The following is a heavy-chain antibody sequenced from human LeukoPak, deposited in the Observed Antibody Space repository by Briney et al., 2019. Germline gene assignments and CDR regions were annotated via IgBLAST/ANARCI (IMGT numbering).Heavy chain of an antibody. CDR2: INPNSGGT. D-gene: IGHD5-18*01. Sequence: ASVKVSCKASGYTFTGYYIHWVRQAPGQGLEWMAWINPNSGGTNYAQKFQGRVTMTRDTSISTAYMELSSLRSEDTAVYYCARLVRGYSYGYPVYYFDYWGQGTLVTVSS. V-gene: IGHV1-2*02. J-gene: IGHJ4*02. CDR1: GYTFTGYY. CDR3: ARLVRGYSYGYPVYYFDY.